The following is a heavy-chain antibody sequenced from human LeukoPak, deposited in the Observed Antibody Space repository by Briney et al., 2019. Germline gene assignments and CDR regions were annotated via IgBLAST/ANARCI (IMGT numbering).Heavy chain of an antibody. Sequence: SETLSLTCTVSGGSISSYYWSWIRQPPGKGLEWIGYIYYSGSTNYNPSLKSRVTISVDTSKNQFSLKLSSVTAADTAVYYCARVAAAADTVPGMDVWGQGTTVTVSS. CDR2: IYYSGST. CDR1: GGSISSYY. CDR3: ARVAAAADTVPGMDV. D-gene: IGHD6-13*01. J-gene: IGHJ6*02. V-gene: IGHV4-59*01.